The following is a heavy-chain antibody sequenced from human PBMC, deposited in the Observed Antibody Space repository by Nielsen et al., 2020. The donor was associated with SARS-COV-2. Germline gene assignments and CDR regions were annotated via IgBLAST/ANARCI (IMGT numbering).Heavy chain of an antibody. CDR2: ISRSGNAI. V-gene: IGHV3-48*03. D-gene: IGHD3-10*01. CDR3: AKDLVVRGATLSGIDY. Sequence: GGSLRLSCEVSGFTFSSHEMNWVRQAPGKGLEWVSYISRSGNAIYYADSVKGRFTISRDNAKNSLYLQMNSLRAEDTAVYYCAKDLVVRGATLSGIDYWGQGTLVTVSS. CDR1: GFTFSSHE. J-gene: IGHJ4*02.